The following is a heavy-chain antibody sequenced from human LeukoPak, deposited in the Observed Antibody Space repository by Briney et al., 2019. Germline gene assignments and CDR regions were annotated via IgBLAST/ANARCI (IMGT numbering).Heavy chain of an antibody. J-gene: IGHJ4*02. CDR1: GYTFTSYG. CDR2: ISAYNGNT. V-gene: IGHV1-18*01. CDR3: ASTRSELNFDY. Sequence: ASVKVSCKASGYTFTSYGISWVRQAPGQGLEWMGWISAYNGNTNYAQKFQGRVTMTRNTSISTAYMELSSLRSEDTAVYYCASTRSELNFDYWGQGTLVTVSS. D-gene: IGHD1-7*01.